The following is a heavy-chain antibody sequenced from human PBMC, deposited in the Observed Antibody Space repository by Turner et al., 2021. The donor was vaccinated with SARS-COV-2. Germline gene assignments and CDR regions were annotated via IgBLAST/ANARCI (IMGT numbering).Heavy chain of an antibody. CDR3: ARDLGSIAVAN. Sequence: EVQLVESGGGLVQPGGSLSLSCAASGFTFSSYSMNWVRQDPGKGLEWVSYISSSSSTTYYADSVKGRFTISRDNAKNSLYLQMNSLRAEDTAVYYCARDLGSIAVANWGQGTLVTVSS. CDR1: GFTFSSYS. CDR2: ISSSSSTT. J-gene: IGHJ4*02. V-gene: IGHV3-48*01. D-gene: IGHD6-19*01.